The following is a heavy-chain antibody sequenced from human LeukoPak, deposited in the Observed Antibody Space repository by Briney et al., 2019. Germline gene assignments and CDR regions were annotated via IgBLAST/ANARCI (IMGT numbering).Heavy chain of an antibody. CDR1: GGSFSGYY. V-gene: IGHV4-34*01. CDR2: INHSGGT. J-gene: IGHJ4*02. CDR3: ARSPTYGDYDY. Sequence: SETLSLTCAVYGGSFSGYYWSWIRQPPGKGLEWIGEINHSGGTNYNPSLKSRVTISVATSKNQFSLKLSSVTAADTAVYYCARSPTYGDYDYWGQGTLVTVSS. D-gene: IGHD4-17*01.